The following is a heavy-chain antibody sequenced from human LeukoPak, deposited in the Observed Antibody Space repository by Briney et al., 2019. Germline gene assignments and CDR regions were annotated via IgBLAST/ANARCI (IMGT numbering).Heavy chain of an antibody. CDR2: IYHSGSA. D-gene: IGHD2-21*02. CDR3: ARGGVTTTLIDY. Sequence: SETLSLTCTVSGGPISTYQWSWIQQPPGKGLEWIGNIYHSGSANYNPSLKSRVTISVDTSKNQFSLKLSSVTAADTAVYYCARGGVTTTLIDYWGQGTLVTVSS. J-gene: IGHJ4*02. CDR1: GGPISTYQ. V-gene: IGHV4-59*08.